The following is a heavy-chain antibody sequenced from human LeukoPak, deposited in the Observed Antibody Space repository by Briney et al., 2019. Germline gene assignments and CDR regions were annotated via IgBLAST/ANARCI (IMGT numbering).Heavy chain of an antibody. J-gene: IGHJ4*02. V-gene: IGHV1-18*04. CDR3: ARDWGIAVYSCGY. CDR1: GYTFTGYY. Sequence: GGSVKVSCKASGYTFTGYYMHWVRQAPGQGLEWMGWISAYNGNTNYAQKLQGRVTMTTDTSTSTAYMELRSLRSDDTAVYYCARDWGIAVYSCGYWGQGTLVTVSS. CDR2: ISAYNGNT. D-gene: IGHD6-19*01.